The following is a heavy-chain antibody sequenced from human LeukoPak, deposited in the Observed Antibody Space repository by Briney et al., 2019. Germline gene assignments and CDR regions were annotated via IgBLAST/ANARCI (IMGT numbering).Heavy chain of an antibody. CDR1: GHTFTSYD. J-gene: IGHJ4*02. D-gene: IGHD4-17*01. CDR3: ARFGPTVGDYHRGSDY. Sequence: ASVKVSCKPSGHTFTSYDINWGRQATGQGLEWMGWMNPNSGNTGYAQKFQGRVTITRNTSISTAYMELSSLRSEDTAVYYCARFGPTVGDYHRGSDYWGQGTLVTVSS. CDR2: MNPNSGNT. V-gene: IGHV1-8*03.